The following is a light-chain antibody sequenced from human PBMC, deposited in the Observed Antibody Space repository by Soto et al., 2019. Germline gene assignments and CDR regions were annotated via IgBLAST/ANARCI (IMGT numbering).Light chain of an antibody. J-gene: IGLJ1*01. V-gene: IGLV1-47*01. CDR3: AAWDDRLRGYV. Sequence: QSVLTQSASASGTPGQRVTISCSGGTSNIGKNAVYWFQLLPRTAPKLLIYYSNNRPSGISDRFSGSKSGTSASLAISGLRPEDEADYYCAAWDDRLRGYVFATGTKVTVL. CDR1: TSNIGKNA. CDR2: YSN.